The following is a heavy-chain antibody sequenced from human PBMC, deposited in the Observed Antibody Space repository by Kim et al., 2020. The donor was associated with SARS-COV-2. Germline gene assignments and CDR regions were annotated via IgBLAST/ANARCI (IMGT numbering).Heavy chain of an antibody. CDR2: IRSKANSYAT. D-gene: IGHD6-19*01. V-gene: IGHV3-73*01. J-gene: IGHJ3*02. CDR3: TRVNPIAGGWYDAFDI. Sequence: GGSLRLSCAASGFTLSGSTVHWVRQASGKGLEWVGRIRSKANSYATAYAASVKNRFTISRDDSKNTAYLQMNSLKTEDTAVYYGTRVNPIAGGWYDAFDIWGQGTIVPVSS. CDR1: GFTLSGST.